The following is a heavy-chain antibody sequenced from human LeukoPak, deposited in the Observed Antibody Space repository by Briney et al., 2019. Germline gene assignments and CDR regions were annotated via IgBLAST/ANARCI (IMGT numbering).Heavy chain of an antibody. V-gene: IGHV4-4*02. CDR2: INHSGST. CDR1: GGSINSSNW. D-gene: IGHD1-26*01. CDR3: ASYIVGATGYFDY. J-gene: IGHJ4*02. Sequence: SGTLSLTCAVSGGSINSSNWWSWVRQPPGKGLEWIGEINHSGSTNYNPSLKSRVTISVDTSKNQFSLKLSSVTAADTAVYYCASYIVGATGYFDYWGQGTLVTVSS.